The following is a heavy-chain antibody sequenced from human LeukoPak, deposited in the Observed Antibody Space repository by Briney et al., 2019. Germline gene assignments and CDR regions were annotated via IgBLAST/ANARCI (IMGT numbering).Heavy chain of an antibody. CDR2: IYISGST. CDR1: GGSINSGYYF. D-gene: IGHD5-24*01. J-gene: IGHJ6*03. CDR3: ARVSEGWLQLHYYYYMDV. V-gene: IGHV4-61*02. Sequence: SETLSLTCTVSGGSINSGYYFWSWIRQPAGKGLEWIGRIYISGSTNYNPSLKSRVTISVDTSKNQFSLKLSSVTAADTAVYYCARVSEGWLQLHYYYYMDVWGKGTPVTISS.